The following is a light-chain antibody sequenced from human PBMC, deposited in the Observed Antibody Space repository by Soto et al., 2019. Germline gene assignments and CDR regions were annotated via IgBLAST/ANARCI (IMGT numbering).Light chain of an antibody. CDR3: KQYFSYSLYS. CDR2: KAS. J-gene: IGKJ2*03. V-gene: IGKV1-5*03. CDR1: QSISSW. Sequence: DIQMTQSPSTLSTSVGDRVTITCRASQSISSWLAWYRQKPGKAPELLIYKASNLQSGAPSRFRGSESGTEFTLTISSLQPDDFATFYCKQYFSYSLYSFGQGTKLEIK.